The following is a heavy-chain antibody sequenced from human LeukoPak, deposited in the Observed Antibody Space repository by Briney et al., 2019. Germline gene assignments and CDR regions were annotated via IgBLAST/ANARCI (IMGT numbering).Heavy chain of an antibody. CDR3: AKHIAARPSYFDY. CDR1: GFTFSNYA. CDR2: ISDSGGST. V-gene: IGHV3-23*01. D-gene: IGHD6-6*01. J-gene: IGHJ4*02. Sequence: GRSLRLSCAASGFTFSNYAMSWVRQAPGKGLECVSVISDSGGSTDYADSVKGRFTISRDNSKNTLYLQMNSLRAEDTAVYYCAKHIAARPSYFDYWGQGTLVTVSS.